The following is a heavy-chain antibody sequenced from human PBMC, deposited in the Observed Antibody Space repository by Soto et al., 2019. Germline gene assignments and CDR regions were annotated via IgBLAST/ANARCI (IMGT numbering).Heavy chain of an antibody. CDR2: IFHSGNA. CDR3: ARAHAPTLPFDY. J-gene: IGHJ4*01. CDR1: GGSMRNVY. D-gene: IGHD2-15*01. V-gene: IGHV4-59*01. Sequence: PSETLSLTCTVSGGSMRNVYWSWIRQPPGKRLEWIGFIFHSGNAKYNPSLKSRVTISIDTSKSQFPLSLDSVTAADTAVYFCARAHAPTLPFDYCGLGPLVTVSS.